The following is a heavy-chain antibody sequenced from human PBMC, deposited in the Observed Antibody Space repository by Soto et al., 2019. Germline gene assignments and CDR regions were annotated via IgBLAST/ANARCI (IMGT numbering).Heavy chain of an antibody. CDR1: GGSFSGYY. CDR3: ASRDYYYGMDV. CDR2: INHSGST. D-gene: IGHD3-10*01. Sequence: QVQLQQWGAGLLKPSETLSLTCAVYGGSFSGYYWSWIRQPPGKGLEWIGEINHSGSTNYNPSLKSRVTIAVDPVKNQFSRKLSSVTAAATAVYYCASRDYYYGMDVWGQGTTVTVSS. V-gene: IGHV4-34*01. J-gene: IGHJ6*02.